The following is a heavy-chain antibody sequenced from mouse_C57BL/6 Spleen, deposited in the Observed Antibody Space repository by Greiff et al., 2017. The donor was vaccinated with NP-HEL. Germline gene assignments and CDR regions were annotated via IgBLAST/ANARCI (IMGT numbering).Heavy chain of an antibody. CDR2: IHPNSGST. Sequence: QVQLQQSGAELVKPGASVKLSCKASGYTFTSYWMHWVKQRPGQGLEWIGMIHPNSGSTNYNEKFKSKATLTVDKSSSTAYMQLSSLTSEDSAVYYCARWGGYDVLFDYWGQGTTLTVSS. V-gene: IGHV1-64*01. J-gene: IGHJ2*01. CDR3: ARWGGYDVLFDY. CDR1: GYTFTSYW. D-gene: IGHD2-2*01.